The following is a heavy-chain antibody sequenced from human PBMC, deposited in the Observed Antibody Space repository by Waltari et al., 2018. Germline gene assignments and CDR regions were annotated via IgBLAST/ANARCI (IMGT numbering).Heavy chain of an antibody. Sequence: LRLSCAASDITVSNKYMNWVRQAPGKGLEWVSVIYPGGSTYYADSVKGRFTISRDTSKNTVYLQMNSLRVDDTAVYYCASPKTYYYYGMAVWGQGTTVAVSS. CDR3: ASPKTYYYYGMAV. CDR2: IYPGGST. CDR1: DITVSNKY. J-gene: IGHJ6*02. V-gene: IGHV3-53*01.